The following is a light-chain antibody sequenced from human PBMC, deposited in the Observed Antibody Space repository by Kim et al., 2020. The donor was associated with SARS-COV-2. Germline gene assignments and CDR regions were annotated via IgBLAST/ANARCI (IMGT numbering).Light chain of an antibody. Sequence: GASVKLTCTLSSGPSSYAIAWHQQQPEKGPRFLMKLNSDRSHSKGDGIPDRFSGSSSGAERYLTISSLQSEDEADYYCQTWGTGVVFGGGTQLTVL. CDR1: SGPSSYA. J-gene: IGLJ2*01. CDR2: LNSDRSH. CDR3: QTWGTGVV. V-gene: IGLV4-69*01.